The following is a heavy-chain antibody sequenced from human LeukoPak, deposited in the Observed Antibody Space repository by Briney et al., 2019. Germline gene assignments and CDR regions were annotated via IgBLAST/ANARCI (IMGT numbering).Heavy chain of an antibody. J-gene: IGHJ4*02. CDR2: ISAYNGKT. D-gene: IGHD3-16*02. CDR3: ARDAFFDTAGGSYRPLDY. CDR1: DYTFSSFG. Sequence: GASVKVSCKTSDYTFSSFGVSWARQAPGQGLEWIGWISAYNGKTSYGQKSQGRVLMTTDKSTTTAYMELKSLTSDDTAMYYCARDAFFDTAGGSYRPLDYWGQGTPVIVSS. V-gene: IGHV1-18*01.